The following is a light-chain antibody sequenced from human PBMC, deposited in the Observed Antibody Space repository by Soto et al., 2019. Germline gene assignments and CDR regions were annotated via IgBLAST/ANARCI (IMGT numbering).Light chain of an antibody. CDR3: QKYNSAPLT. J-gene: IGKJ4*01. V-gene: IGKV3-11*01. CDR2: DTS. CDR1: QSVRSY. Sequence: EIVLTQSPATLSLSPGERATLSCRASQSVRSYLAWYQQKPGQPPRLLIYDTSNRATGIPARFSGSGYGTDFTLTISSLDPEDVAAYYCQKYNSAPLTFGGGTKVEIK.